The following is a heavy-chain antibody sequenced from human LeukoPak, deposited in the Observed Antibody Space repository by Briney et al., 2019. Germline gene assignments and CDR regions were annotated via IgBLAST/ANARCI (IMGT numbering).Heavy chain of an antibody. V-gene: IGHV3-53*01. J-gene: IGHJ4*02. CDR2: IYSGGST. CDR1: GFTVSSNY. Sequence: GGSLRLSCAASGFTVSSNYVSWVRQAPGKGLEWVSIIYSGGSTYYADSVKGRFTISRDNSKNTLYLQMNSLRAEDTAVYYCAKVLDTAMIWGSDYWGQGTLVTVSS. D-gene: IGHD5-18*01. CDR3: AKVLDTAMIWGSDY.